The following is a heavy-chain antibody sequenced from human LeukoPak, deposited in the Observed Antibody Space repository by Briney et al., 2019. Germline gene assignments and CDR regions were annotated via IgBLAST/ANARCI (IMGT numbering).Heavy chain of an antibody. D-gene: IGHD3-9*01. CDR2: IKQDGSEK. V-gene: IGHV3-7*01. Sequence: PGGSLRLSCAASGFTFSSYWMHWVRQAPGKGLEWVANIKQDGSEKYYVDSVKGRFTISRDNAKNSLYLQMNSLRAEDTAVYYCARGMELRYFDWFSPGDYWGQGTLVTVSS. J-gene: IGHJ4*02. CDR1: GFTFSSYW. CDR3: ARGMELRYFDWFSPGDY.